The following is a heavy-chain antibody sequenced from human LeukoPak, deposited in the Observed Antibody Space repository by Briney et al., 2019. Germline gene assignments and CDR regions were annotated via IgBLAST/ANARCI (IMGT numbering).Heavy chain of an antibody. J-gene: IGHJ4*02. CDR3: AHSRSIVVVPAAMTCPSDY. CDR1: GFSLSTSGVG. CDR2: IYWNDDK. D-gene: IGHD2-2*01. Sequence: ESGPTLVKPTQTLTLTCTFSGFSLSTSGVGVGWIRQPPGKALEWLALIYWNDDKRYSPSLKSRLTITNHTSKNQVVLTMTNMDPVHTATYYCAHSRSIVVVPAAMTCPSDYWGQGTLVTVSS. V-gene: IGHV2-5*01.